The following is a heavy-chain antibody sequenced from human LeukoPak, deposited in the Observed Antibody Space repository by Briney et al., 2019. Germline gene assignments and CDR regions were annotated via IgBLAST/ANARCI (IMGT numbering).Heavy chain of an antibody. D-gene: IGHD1-26*01. CDR1: GSSMSSYY. CDR3: ARHGTSGIYRRPFDI. J-gene: IGHJ3*02. CDR2: IYDSGST. Sequence: SETLSLTCTVSGSSMSSYYWSWIRQPPGKGLEWIGYIYDSGSTNYNPSLKSRVTISVDTSNNQFSLKLNPVTAADTAVYYCARHGTSGIYRRPFDIWGQGTMVTVSS. V-gene: IGHV4-59*08.